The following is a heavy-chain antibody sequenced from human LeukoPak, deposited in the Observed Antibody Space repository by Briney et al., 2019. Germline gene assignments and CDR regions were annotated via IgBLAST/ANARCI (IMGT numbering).Heavy chain of an antibody. CDR2: ISYDGSNK. CDR1: GFTFSSYG. J-gene: IGHJ4*02. Sequence: PGGSLRLSCAVSGFTFSSYGMHWVRQAPGKGLEWVAVISYDGSNKYYADSVKGRFTISRDNSKNTLYLQMNNLRAEDTAVYYCSKARIVGPPTPLRFWGQGTLVTVSS. V-gene: IGHV3-30*18. D-gene: IGHD1-26*01. CDR3: SKARIVGPPTPLRF.